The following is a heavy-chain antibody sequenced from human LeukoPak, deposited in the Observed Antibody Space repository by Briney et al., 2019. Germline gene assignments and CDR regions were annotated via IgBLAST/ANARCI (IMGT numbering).Heavy chain of an antibody. CDR2: INHSGTT. CDR3: TRGQGYGDYGDY. D-gene: IGHD4-17*01. V-gene: IGHV4-39*07. J-gene: IGHJ4*02. CDR1: GGSIRSSSYY. Sequence: SETLSLTCTVSGGSIRSSSYYWGWIRQPPGKGLEWIGEINHSGTTNYNPSLKSRVTISVDTSKNQFSLKLTSVTAADTAVYYCTRGQGYGDYGDYWGQGTLVTVST.